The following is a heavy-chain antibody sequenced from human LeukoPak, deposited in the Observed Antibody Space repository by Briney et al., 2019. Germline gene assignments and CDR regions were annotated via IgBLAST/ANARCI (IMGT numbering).Heavy chain of an antibody. V-gene: IGHV1-46*01. CDR3: ARVRIEYTPNAGFDY. CDR2: INPSGGST. D-gene: IGHD6-6*01. CDR1: GYTFTSYY. J-gene: IGHJ4*02. Sequence: ASVKVSCKASGYTFTSYYMHWVRQAPGQGLEWMGIINPSGGSTSYAQKFQGRVTMTRDTSASTVYMELSSLRSEDTAVYYCARVRIEYTPNAGFDYWGQGTLVTVSS.